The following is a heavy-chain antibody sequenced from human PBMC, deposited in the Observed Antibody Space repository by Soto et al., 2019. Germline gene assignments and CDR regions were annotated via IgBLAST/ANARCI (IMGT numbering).Heavy chain of an antibody. CDR3: ARDHVPVGATSYGAFDI. V-gene: IGHV1-69*12. Sequence: QVQLVQSGAEVKKPGSSVKVSCKASGGTFSSYAISWVRQAPGQGLEWMGGIIPIFGTANYAQKFQGIVTVLGTSHTAKQCQCGVIIHADEPTGPAYTGRTSLGCEGTPVYYCARDHVPVGATSYGAFDIWGHGTMVTVSS. CDR2: IIPIFGTA. J-gene: IGHJ3*02. CDR1: GGTFSSYA. D-gene: IGHD1-26*01.